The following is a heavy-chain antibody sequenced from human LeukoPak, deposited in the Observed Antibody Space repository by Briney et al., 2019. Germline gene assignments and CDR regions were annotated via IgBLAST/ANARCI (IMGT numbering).Heavy chain of an antibody. J-gene: IGHJ4*02. CDR1: GGSFSSSSYY. Sequence: SETLSLTCTVSGGSFSSSSYYWGWFRQPPGKGLEWIGSIYYTGSTYYNPSLESRLFMFEDTSKNQFFLRLRFVTAADTAVYYCARLPNYSIYYVDSWGQGALVTVSS. CDR3: ARLPNYSIYYVDS. CDR2: IYYTGST. V-gene: IGHV4-39*01. D-gene: IGHD4-11*01.